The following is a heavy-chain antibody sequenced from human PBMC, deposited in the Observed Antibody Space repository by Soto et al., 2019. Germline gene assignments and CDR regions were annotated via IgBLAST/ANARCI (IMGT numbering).Heavy chain of an antibody. CDR2: ISGSGGST. D-gene: IGHD5-12*01. J-gene: IGHJ5*02. V-gene: IGHV3-23*01. CDR1: GFTFSSYA. CDR3: AKVGKVATSNGWFEP. Sequence: GWSLRLSCAASGFTFSSYAMSLVRQAPGKGLEWVSAISGSGGSTYYADSVKGRFTISRDNSKNTLYLQMNSLRAEDTAVYYCAKVGKVATSNGWFEPWGKGTLVTVSS.